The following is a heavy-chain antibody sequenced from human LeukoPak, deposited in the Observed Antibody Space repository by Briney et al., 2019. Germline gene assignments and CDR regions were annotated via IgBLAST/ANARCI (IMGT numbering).Heavy chain of an antibody. CDR1: GFTVSDHY. Sequence: GGSLRLSCAASGFTVSDHYMTWVRQAPGKGLEWVSVIYSSDTTYYADSVKGRFTISRDNSKNTLYLQMNSLRAEDTAVYYCARDRSTGSYDYWGQGTLVTVSS. CDR3: ARDRSTGSYDY. V-gene: IGHV3-53*01. D-gene: IGHD1-26*01. J-gene: IGHJ4*02. CDR2: IYSSDTT.